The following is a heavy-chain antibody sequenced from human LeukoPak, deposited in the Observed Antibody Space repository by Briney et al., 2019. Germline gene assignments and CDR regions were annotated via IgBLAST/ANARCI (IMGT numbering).Heavy chain of an antibody. V-gene: IGHV4-34*01. CDR1: GGSFSDYF. CDR3: ARDVVVVPATIHYGMDV. Sequence: PSETLSLTCAVYGGSFSDYFWGWIRQPPGKGLEWIGEINHSGRTYYNPSLKSRVTISVDTSKNQFSLNLSSVTAADTAVYYCARDVVVVPATIHYGMDVWGQGTTVTVSS. CDR2: INHSGRT. D-gene: IGHD2-2*01. J-gene: IGHJ6*02.